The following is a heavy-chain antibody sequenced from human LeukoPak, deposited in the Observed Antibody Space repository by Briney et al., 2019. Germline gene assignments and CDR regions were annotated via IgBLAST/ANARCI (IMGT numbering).Heavy chain of an antibody. CDR2: ITSSSSYT. J-gene: IGHJ4*02. CDR1: GVTFSSYT. CDR3: ARVRYGSRWD. Sequence: GGSLRLACAVAGVTFSSYTMSWVRQAAGKGREWVSLITSSSSYTYYGDSGKGRFTSSRDNAKNSLYLPMNRLRAEDTAFYYCARVRYGSRWDWGQGTLVTVSS. D-gene: IGHD5-18*01. V-gene: IGHV3-21*01.